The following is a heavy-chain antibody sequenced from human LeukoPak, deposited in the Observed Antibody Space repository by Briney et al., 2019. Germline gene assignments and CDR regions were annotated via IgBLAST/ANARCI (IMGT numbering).Heavy chain of an antibody. J-gene: IGHJ3*02. CDR1: GGSISSGDYY. CDR2: IYYSGST. D-gene: IGHD3-3*01. Sequence: SQTLSLTCTVSGGSISSGDYYWSWIRQPPGKGLEWTGYIYYSGSTYYNPSLKSRVTISVDTSKNQFSLKLSSVTAADTAVYYCARDSRLEWSPEVQADAFDIWGQGTMVTVSS. V-gene: IGHV4-30-4*08. CDR3: ARDSRLEWSPEVQADAFDI.